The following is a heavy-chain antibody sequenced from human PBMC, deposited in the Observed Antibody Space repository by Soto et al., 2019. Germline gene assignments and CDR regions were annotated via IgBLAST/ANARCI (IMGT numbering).Heavy chain of an antibody. V-gene: IGHV1-18*04. Sequence: ASVKVSCKASGYTFTSYGIRWVRQAPGQGLEWMGWNSAYNGNTNYALKHQVRVTMTTVTSTSTAHMELRSLGSDDTAVYYCANEHQTRLGGLGGGCYYYCMDVWGQGTTVTVSS. D-gene: IGHD3-16*01. CDR2: NSAYNGNT. CDR3: ANEHQTRLGGLGGGCYYYCMDV. CDR1: GYTFTSYG. J-gene: IGHJ6*02.